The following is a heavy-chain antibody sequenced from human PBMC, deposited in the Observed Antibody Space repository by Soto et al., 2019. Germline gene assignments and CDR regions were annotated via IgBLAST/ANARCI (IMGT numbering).Heavy chain of an antibody. V-gene: IGHV1-18*01. J-gene: IGHJ4*02. CDR1: GYTFTSYG. CDR2: ISAYNGNT. D-gene: IGHD1-26*01. CDR3: ARGGLGSYHTWEY. Sequence: QVQLVQSGVEVKKPGASVKVSCKASGYTFTSYGISWVRQAPGLGLEWMGWISAYNGNTNYAQNLHARAPITPDTSTSTAYMELRSLRSDDTAVYYCARGGLGSYHTWEYWGQGTLVTVSS.